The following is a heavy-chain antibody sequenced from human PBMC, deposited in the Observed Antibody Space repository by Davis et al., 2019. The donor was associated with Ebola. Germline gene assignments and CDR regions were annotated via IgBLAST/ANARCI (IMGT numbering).Heavy chain of an antibody. CDR2: ISSNSRDI. CDR3: AGFFDY. CDR1: GFTFSGHG. Sequence: GESLKISCAASGFTFSGHGMNWVRQAPGKGLEWVASISSNSRDIYYADSVKGRFTISRDNSKKSLYLQMNGLRAEYTAVYYCAGFFDYWGQGTLVTVSS. V-gene: IGHV3-21*01. J-gene: IGHJ4*02.